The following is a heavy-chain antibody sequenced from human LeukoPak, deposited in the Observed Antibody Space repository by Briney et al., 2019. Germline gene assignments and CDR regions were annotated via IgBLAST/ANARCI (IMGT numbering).Heavy chain of an antibody. Sequence: SETLSLTCAVYGGSFSGYYWSWIRQPPGKGLEWIGEINHSGSTNYNPSLKSRVTISVDTSKNQFSLKLSSVTAADTAVYYCARSLDTAMVAAFDIWGQGTMVTISS. CDR2: INHSGST. J-gene: IGHJ3*02. D-gene: IGHD5-18*01. V-gene: IGHV4-34*01. CDR1: GGSFSGYY. CDR3: ARSLDTAMVAAFDI.